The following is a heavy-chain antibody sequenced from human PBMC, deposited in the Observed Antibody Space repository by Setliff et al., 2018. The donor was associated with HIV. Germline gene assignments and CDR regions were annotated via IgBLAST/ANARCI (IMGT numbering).Heavy chain of an antibody. CDR2: IDHFGSEE. D-gene: IGHD3-10*01. V-gene: IGHV3-7*05. Sequence: PGGSLRLSCAASGFSFSRYWMSWVRQAPGKGLEWVASIDHFGSEENYVDSVRGRFTVSRDDFISTAYLHMSSLKPEDTAVYYCASFYGDYGYWGHGTQVTVSS. CDR3: ASFYGDYGY. J-gene: IGHJ4*01. CDR1: GFSFSRYW.